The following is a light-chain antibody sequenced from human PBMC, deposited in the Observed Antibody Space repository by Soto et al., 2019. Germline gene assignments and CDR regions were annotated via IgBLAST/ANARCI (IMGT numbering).Light chain of an antibody. V-gene: IGLV2-14*01. J-gene: IGLJ1*01. Sequence: QSVLTQPASVSGSPGQSITLSCTGTSGDVGLYNYVSWYQQQPGKAPKLMIYEVSNRPAGVSHRFSASTSGRTASLTISGLEAEDEADYYCCSFTGTSTPGVFGTGTKLTVL. CDR2: EVS. CDR3: CSFTGTSTPGV. CDR1: SGDVGLYNY.